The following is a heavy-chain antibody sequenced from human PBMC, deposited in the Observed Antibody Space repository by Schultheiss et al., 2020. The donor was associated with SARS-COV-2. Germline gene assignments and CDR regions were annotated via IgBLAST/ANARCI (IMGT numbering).Heavy chain of an antibody. CDR2: IWYDGSNK. CDR3: ARDRDDAFDI. J-gene: IGHJ3*02. D-gene: IGHD5-24*01. Sequence: GGSLRLSCAASGLTFSRFGMHWVRQAPGKGLEWVAVIWYDGSNKYYADSVKGRFTISRDNSKNTLYLQMNSLRAEDTAVYYCARDRDDAFDIWGQGTMVTVSS. CDR1: GLTFSRFG. V-gene: IGHV3-33*08.